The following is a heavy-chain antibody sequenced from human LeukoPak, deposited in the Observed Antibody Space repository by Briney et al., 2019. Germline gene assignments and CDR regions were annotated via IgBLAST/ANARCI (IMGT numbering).Heavy chain of an antibody. CDR2: IYSGGST. J-gene: IGHJ6*02. Sequence: GGSLRLSCAASGFTVSSNYMSWVRHAPGKGLEWVSVIYSGGSTYYADSVKGRFTISRDNSKNTLYLQMNSLRAEDTAVYYCARQRVENYYYGMDVWGQGTTVTVSS. V-gene: IGHV3-53*01. CDR1: GFTVSSNY. CDR3: ARQRVENYYYGMDV. D-gene: IGHD5-24*01.